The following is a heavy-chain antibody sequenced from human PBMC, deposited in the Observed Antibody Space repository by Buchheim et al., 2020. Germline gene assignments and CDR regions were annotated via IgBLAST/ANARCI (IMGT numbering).Heavy chain of an antibody. CDR1: GGSISSYY. D-gene: IGHD2-2*01. CDR2: IYYSGST. Sequence: QVQLQESGPGLVKPSETLSLTCTVSGGSISSYYWSWIRQPPGKGLEWIGYIYYSGSTNYNPSLKSRVTISVDTSKNQFSLRLSALAAADTAGYYCARGAYAEGFDYWGQGT. J-gene: IGHJ4*02. V-gene: IGHV4-59*01. CDR3: ARGAYAEGFDY.